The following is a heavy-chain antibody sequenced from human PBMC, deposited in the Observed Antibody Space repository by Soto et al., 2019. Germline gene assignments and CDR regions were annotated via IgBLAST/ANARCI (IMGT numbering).Heavy chain of an antibody. CDR1: GYRFTSYG. Sequence: KVSCKASGYRFTSYGISWVRQAPGQGLEWLGWISAYDDNTKYAQTLQGRVSMSTDTSTNTAYMELRSLRSDDTAMYYCARGGYYDSSGSRNYHYYGMNDWGQGTTVTVSS. D-gene: IGHD3-22*01. J-gene: IGHJ6*02. V-gene: IGHV1-18*01. CDR2: ISAYDDNT. CDR3: ARGGYYDSSGSRNYHYYGMND.